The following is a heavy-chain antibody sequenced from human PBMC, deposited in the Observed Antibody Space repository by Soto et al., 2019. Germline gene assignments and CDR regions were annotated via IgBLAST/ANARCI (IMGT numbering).Heavy chain of an antibody. CDR1: GGSISSYY. CDR3: ARAKVSVSSFDY. CDR2: IYYSGST. V-gene: IGHV4-59*01. Sequence: SSETLSLTCTVSGGSISSYYWSWVRQPPGKGLEWIGDIYYSGSTNYNPSLKSRVTISVDTSKNQFSLKLSSVTAADTAVYYCARAKVSVSSFDYWGQGTLVTVSS. D-gene: IGHD3-16*02. J-gene: IGHJ4*02.